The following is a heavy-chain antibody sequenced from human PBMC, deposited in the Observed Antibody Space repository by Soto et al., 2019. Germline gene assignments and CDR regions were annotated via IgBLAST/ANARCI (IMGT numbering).Heavy chain of an antibody. CDR3: ARQAGAFGYYMDA. CDR1: GGSISSSDYY. Sequence: QLQLQESGPGLVKPSETQSLTCTVSGGSISSSDYYWGWIRQPPGKGLEWIGAIYYSGTTYYSPSLQSRVTISVDTSKNQFSLKMRSVTAADTAVYFCARQAGAFGYYMDAWGKGPTVTVSS. CDR2: IYYSGTT. J-gene: IGHJ6*03. D-gene: IGHD3-3*02. V-gene: IGHV4-39*01.